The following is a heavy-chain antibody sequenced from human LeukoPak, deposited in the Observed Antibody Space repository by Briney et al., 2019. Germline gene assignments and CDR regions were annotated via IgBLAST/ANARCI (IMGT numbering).Heavy chain of an antibody. CDR1: GYTFTTHD. CDR3: AWGDGYSFDF. CDR2: MNPKSGNT. V-gene: IGHV1-8*01. Sequence: ASVKVSCRSSGYTFTTHDINWVRQATGQALEWMGWMNPKSGNTGYAQKFQGRVTMTRNTSISTAYMELSSLRSEDTAVCYCAWGDGYSFDFWGQGTLVTVSS. D-gene: IGHD5-24*01. J-gene: IGHJ4*02.